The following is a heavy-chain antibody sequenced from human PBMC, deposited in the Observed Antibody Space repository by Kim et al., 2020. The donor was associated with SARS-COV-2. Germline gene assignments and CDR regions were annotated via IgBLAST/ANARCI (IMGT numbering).Heavy chain of an antibody. J-gene: IGHJ4*02. Sequence: TTYNPSLKSRVTISVDTSKNQFSLTLSSVTAADTAVYYCAREGYGDYVDYWGQGTLVTVSS. CDR3: AREGYGDYVDY. V-gene: IGHV4-59*01. D-gene: IGHD4-17*01. CDR2: T.